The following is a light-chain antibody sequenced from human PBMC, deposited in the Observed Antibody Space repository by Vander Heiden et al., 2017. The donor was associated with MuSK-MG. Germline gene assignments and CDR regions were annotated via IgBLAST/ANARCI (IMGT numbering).Light chain of an antibody. Sequence: EIVLTQSPGTLSLSPGERATLSCRASQSVSSSYLAWYQQKPGQAPRLLIYGASSRATGIPDRFSGRWAGTDFTLTISRLEPEDFAVYYCQHYGSSSGTFGQGTKVEIK. CDR3: QHYGSSSGT. J-gene: IGKJ1*01. CDR1: QSVSSSY. CDR2: GAS. V-gene: IGKV3-20*01.